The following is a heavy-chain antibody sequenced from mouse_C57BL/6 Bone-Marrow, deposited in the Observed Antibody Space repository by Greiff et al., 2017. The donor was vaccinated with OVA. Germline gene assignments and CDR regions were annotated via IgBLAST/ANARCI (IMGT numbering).Heavy chain of an antibody. CDR3: TRHYGSRTPFAY. CDR1: GYTFTDYE. CDR2: IDPETGGT. Sequence: QVQLQQSGAELVRPGASVTLSCKASGYTFTDYEMHWLKQTPVHGLEWIGAIDPETGGTAYNQKFKGKAILTADKSSSTAYMELRSLTSEDSAVYYCTRHYGSRTPFAYWGQGTLVTVSA. J-gene: IGHJ3*01. V-gene: IGHV1-15*01. D-gene: IGHD1-1*01.